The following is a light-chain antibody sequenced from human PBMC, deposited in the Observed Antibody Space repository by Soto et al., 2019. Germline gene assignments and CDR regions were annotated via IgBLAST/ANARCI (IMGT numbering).Light chain of an antibody. CDR3: QQYSEWPRG. CDR2: GAS. J-gene: IGKJ1*01. Sequence: EIVMTQSPSTLSVSPGERARLSCRASQSVSSNLAWYQQKPGQAPRLLIYGASTRATGIPTKFSGSGSGTEFILTIYRLQSEEFAVDYCQQYSEWPRGFRQGTKVEI. V-gene: IGKV3-15*01. CDR1: QSVSSN.